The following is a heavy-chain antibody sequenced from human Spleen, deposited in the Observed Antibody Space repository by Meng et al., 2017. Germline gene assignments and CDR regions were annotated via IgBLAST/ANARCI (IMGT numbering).Heavy chain of an antibody. J-gene: IGHJ3*01. D-gene: IGHD6-13*01. Sequence: SETLSLTCSVSGGSMSSSSYSWGWIRQPPGKGLEWIGSISYTGSTDYNPSLKSRVTISEDTSKNQFSLKLNSVTAADTAVYYCARIVAAGLYAFDLWGQGTMVTVSS. V-gene: IGHV4-39*07. CDR1: GGSMSSSSYS. CDR2: ISYTGST. CDR3: ARIVAAGLYAFDL.